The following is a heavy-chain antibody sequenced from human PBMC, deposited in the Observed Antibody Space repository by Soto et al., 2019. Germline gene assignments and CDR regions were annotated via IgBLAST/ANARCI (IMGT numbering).Heavy chain of an antibody. V-gene: IGHV4-4*07. CDR2: IFGSGET. Sequence: QVLLQESGPGLLKPSETLSLTCTVSGASMRNYYWSWIRQPAGKGLEWIGRIFGSGETYYNPSLKSRIILSVDLSKSQFSLELTSVTAADTAVYFCVREGDYSDNNGYPLFDYWGQGTLVTVSP. J-gene: IGHJ4*02. CDR1: GASMRNYY. D-gene: IGHD3-22*01. CDR3: VREGDYSDNNGYPLFDY.